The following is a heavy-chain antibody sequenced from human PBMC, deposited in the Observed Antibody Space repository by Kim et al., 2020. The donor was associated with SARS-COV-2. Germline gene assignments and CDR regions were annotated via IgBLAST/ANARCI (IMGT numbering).Heavy chain of an antibody. J-gene: IGHJ4*02. CDR1: GFTFSGSA. Sequence: GGSLRLSCAASGFTFSGSAMHWVRQASGKGLEWVGRIRSKANSYSTAYAASVKGRFTNASDDSKHTAYLQMNSLKTEDTAVYYCTRPATGYGDPYWGQGTLVTVSS. D-gene: IGHD4-17*01. CDR3: TRPATGYGDPY. CDR2: IRSKANSYST. V-gene: IGHV3-73*01.